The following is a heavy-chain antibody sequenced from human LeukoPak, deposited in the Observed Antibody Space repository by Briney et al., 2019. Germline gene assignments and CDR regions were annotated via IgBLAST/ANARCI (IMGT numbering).Heavy chain of an antibody. V-gene: IGHV5-51*01. CDR1: GYSFTCYW. D-gene: IGHD2-2*01. CDR3: VSSYCSSTSCSEGFDY. J-gene: IGHJ4*02. CDR2: IYPGDSDT. Sequence: GESLKISCKGSGYSFTCYWIGWVRQMPGKGLEWMGIIYPGDSDTRYSPSFQGQVTISADKSISTAYLQWSSLKASDTAMYYCVSSYCSSTSCSEGFDYWGQGTLVTVSS.